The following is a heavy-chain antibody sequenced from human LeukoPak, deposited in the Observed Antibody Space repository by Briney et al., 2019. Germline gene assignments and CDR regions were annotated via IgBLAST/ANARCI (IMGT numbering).Heavy chain of an antibody. CDR1: GGSISSGGYS. J-gene: IGHJ5*02. Sequence: SETLSLTCAVSGGSISSGGYSWSWIRQPPGKGLEWIGYTYHSGSTYYNPSLKSRVTISVDRSKNQFSLELSSVTAADTAVYYCARNNDSSGYYPDWFDPWGQGTLVTVSS. CDR3: ARNNDSSGYYPDWFDP. V-gene: IGHV4-30-2*01. D-gene: IGHD3-22*01. CDR2: TYHSGST.